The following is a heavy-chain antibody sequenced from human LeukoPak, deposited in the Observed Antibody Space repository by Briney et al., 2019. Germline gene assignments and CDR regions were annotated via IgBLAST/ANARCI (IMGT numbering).Heavy chain of an antibody. CDR2: INPNSGGT. Sequence: GASVKVSCKASGYTFTSYDINWVRQATGQGLEWMGWINPNSGGTNYAQKFQGRVTMTRDTSISTAYMELSRLRSDDTAVYYCAREYSSGWSTNFDYWGQGTLVTVSP. CDR1: GYTFTSYD. V-gene: IGHV1-2*02. J-gene: IGHJ4*02. D-gene: IGHD6-19*01. CDR3: AREYSSGWSTNFDY.